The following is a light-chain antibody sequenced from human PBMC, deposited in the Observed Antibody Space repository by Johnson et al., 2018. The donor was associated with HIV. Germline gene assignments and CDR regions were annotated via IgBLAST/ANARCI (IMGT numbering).Light chain of an antibody. CDR2: DND. J-gene: IGLJ1*01. CDR3: ATWDSSLSANV. V-gene: IGLV1-51*02. Sequence: QSVLTQPPSVSAAPGRWVTVSCSGTTSNIGDHSVSWFQHLPGAAPKLLIYDNDRRPSGFSDRFSGSKSAASATLAIPGLQSGDDGDYYCATWDSSLSANVFGPGTKVTVL. CDR1: TSNIGDHS.